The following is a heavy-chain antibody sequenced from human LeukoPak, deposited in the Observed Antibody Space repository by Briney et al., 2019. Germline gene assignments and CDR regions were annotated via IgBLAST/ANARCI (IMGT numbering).Heavy chain of an antibody. Sequence: ASVTVSCKASGYTFTSYYMHWVRQAPGQGLEWMGIINPSGGSTSYAQKFQGRVTMTRDTSTSTVYMELSSLRSEDTAVYYCARAVRLKNWFDPWGQGTLVTVSS. CDR2: INPSGGST. V-gene: IGHV1-46*01. D-gene: IGHD4-4*01. CDR3: ARAVRLKNWFDP. J-gene: IGHJ5*02. CDR1: GYTFTSYY.